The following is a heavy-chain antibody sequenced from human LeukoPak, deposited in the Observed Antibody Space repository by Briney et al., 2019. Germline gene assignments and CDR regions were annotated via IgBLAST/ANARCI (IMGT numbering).Heavy chain of an antibody. J-gene: IGHJ4*02. CDR2: IHPGDSDT. CDR1: GYSFTSYW. CDR3: ATGFYSHYFDY. Sequence: PGESLKISCKGSGYSFTSYWIGWVRQMPGKGLEWMGIIHPGDSDTKYSPSFRGQVTISADKSISTAYLQWSSLKASDTAMYYCATGFYSHYFDYCGQGTLVTVSS. D-gene: IGHD3-22*01. V-gene: IGHV5-51*01.